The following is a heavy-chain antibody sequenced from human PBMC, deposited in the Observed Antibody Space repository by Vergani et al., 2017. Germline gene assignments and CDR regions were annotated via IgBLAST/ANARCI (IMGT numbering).Heavy chain of an antibody. J-gene: IGHJ5*02. D-gene: IGHD3-16*02. Sequence: EVQLVESGGGLVQPGGSLRLSCAAPGFTFSSYWLSWVRPAPGKGLEWVANIKQDGSEKYYVDSVKGRFTISRDNAKNSLYLQMNSLRAEDTAVYYCARELSLNWFDPWGQGTLVTVSS. CDR2: IKQDGSEK. CDR3: ARELSLNWFDP. CDR1: GFTFSSYW. V-gene: IGHV3-7*04.